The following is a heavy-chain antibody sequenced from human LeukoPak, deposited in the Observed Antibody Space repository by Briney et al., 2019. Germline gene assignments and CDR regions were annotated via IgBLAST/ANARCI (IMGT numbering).Heavy chain of an antibody. D-gene: IGHD5-18*01. CDR2: IYPGDSDT. Sequence: GESLKISCKGSGYSFTSYWIGWARPMPGKGLGWMGIIYPGDSDTRYSPSFQGQVTISADKSISTAYLQCSSLKASDTAMYYCARLSGYSYDAVGDYWGQGTLVTVSS. J-gene: IGHJ4*02. V-gene: IGHV5-51*01. CDR3: ARLSGYSYDAVGDY. CDR1: GYSFTSYW.